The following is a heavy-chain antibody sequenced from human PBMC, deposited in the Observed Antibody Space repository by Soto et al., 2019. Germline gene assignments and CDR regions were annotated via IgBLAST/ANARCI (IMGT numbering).Heavy chain of an antibody. CDR3: VSGYDFYYYDMDV. Sequence: QVQLVESGGGVVQPGRSLRLSCAASGFTFSSFGMHWVRRAPGKGLEWVAVIWYDGSNKYYADSVKGRFTISRDNSKNTLYLQMNSLSAEDTAVYYCVSGYDFYYYDMDVWGQGTTVTVSS. V-gene: IGHV3-33*01. CDR2: IWYDGSNK. CDR1: GFTFSSFG. J-gene: IGHJ6*02. D-gene: IGHD5-18*01.